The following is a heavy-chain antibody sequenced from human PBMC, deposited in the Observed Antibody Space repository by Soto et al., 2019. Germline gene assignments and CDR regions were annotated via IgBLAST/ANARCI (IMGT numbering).Heavy chain of an antibody. CDR3: ARDLPPEDY. J-gene: IGHJ4*02. CDR1: GYTFTSYA. CDR2: ISAYNGNT. Sequence: QVQLVQSGAEVKKPGASVKVSCKASGYTFTSYAISWVRQAPGQGLEWMGWISAYNGNTNYAQKLQGRVTMTTDTXXXXXXXXXXXXXXXXXXXXXCARDLPPEDYWGQGTLVTVSS. V-gene: IGHV1-18*01. D-gene: IGHD3-3*01.